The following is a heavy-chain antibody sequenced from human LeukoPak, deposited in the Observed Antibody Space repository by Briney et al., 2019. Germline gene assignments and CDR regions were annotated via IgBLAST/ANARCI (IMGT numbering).Heavy chain of an antibody. Sequence: GSLRLSCAASGLTFSSYPMNWVRQTPGKGLEWVSIISGSDGTTHYADSVKGRFTISRDNSKNALYLQMNSLRAEDTAVYYCAKLYSIPAALDYWGQGTLVTVSS. J-gene: IGHJ4*02. CDR2: ISGSDGTT. D-gene: IGHD2-2*01. V-gene: IGHV3-23*01. CDR3: AKLYSIPAALDY. CDR1: GLTFSSYP.